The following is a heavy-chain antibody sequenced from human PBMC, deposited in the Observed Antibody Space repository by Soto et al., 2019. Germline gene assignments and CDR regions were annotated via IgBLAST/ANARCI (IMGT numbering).Heavy chain of an antibody. CDR1: GGSVSSGSYY. CDR2: IYYSGST. CDR3: ARGTYDSSGYYDY. J-gene: IGHJ4*02. Sequence: PSETLSLTCTVSGGSVSSGSYYWSWIRQPPGKGLEWIGYIYYSGSTNYNPSLKSRVTISVDTSKNQFSLKLSSVTAADTAVYYCARGTYDSSGYYDYWGQGTLVTVS. D-gene: IGHD3-22*01. V-gene: IGHV4-61*01.